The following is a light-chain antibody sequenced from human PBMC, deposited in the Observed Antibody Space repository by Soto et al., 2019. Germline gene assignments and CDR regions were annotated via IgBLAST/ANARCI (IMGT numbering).Light chain of an antibody. V-gene: IGKV1-5*01. CDR2: GAS. CDR1: QSISSW. CDR3: QQNGRSPPWT. J-gene: IGKJ1*01. Sequence: DIQMSQSPSTLSASVGDRVTITYRASQSISSWLAWYQQKPGKAPKLLIYGASIRATGIPDRFSGSGSGTDFTLTISRLEPEDFAVYYCQQNGRSPPWTFGQGTKVDIK.